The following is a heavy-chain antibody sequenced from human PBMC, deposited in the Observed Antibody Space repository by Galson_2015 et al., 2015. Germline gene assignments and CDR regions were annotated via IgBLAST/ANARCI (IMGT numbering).Heavy chain of an antibody. Sequence: SLRLSFAASGFTFSNYALHWVRQAPGKGLEWVALISYDGSNKFYADSVQGRFTISRDNSKNSLFLQLNSLRAEDTAVYFCARDSVSFGGVILDYWGQGTLVTVSS. D-gene: IGHD3-16*02. V-gene: IGHV3-30*01. CDR2: ISYDGSNK. CDR1: GFTFSNYA. CDR3: ARDSVSFGGVILDY. J-gene: IGHJ4*02.